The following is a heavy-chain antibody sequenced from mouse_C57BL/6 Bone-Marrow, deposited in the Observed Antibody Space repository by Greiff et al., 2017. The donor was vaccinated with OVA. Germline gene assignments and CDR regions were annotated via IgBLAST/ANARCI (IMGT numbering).Heavy chain of an antibody. J-gene: IGHJ3*01. CDR1: GFSLSTSNMG. CDR3: APIYYDFAGFAY. D-gene: IGHD2-4*01. CDR2: IWWNDDK. V-gene: IGHV8-5*01. Sequence: QVTLKVSGPGILQPSQTLSLTCSFSGFSLSTSNMGIGWIRQPSGKGLEWLAHIWWNDDKYYNPSLKSRLTISKDTSNNQVFLKTTSVDTADTATYDCAPIYYDFAGFAYWGQGTLVTVSA.